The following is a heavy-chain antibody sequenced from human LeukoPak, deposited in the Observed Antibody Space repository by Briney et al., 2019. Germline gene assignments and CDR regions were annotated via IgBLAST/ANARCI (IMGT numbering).Heavy chain of an antibody. V-gene: IGHV1-18*01. CDR3: ARGLQFRYYYMDV. Sequence: ASVKVSCKASGYTFTSYGISWVRQAPGQGLEWMGWISAYNGNTNYAQKLQGRVTMTTDTSTSTAYMELSRLRSEDTAVYYCARGLQFRYYYMDVWGKGTTVTVSS. CDR2: ISAYNGNT. J-gene: IGHJ6*03. CDR1: GYTFTSYG. D-gene: IGHD4-11*01.